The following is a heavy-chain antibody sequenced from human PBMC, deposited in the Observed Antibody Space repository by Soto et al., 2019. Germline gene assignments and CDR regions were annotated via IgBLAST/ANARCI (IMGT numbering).Heavy chain of an antibody. CDR1: GFTVSSNY. J-gene: IGHJ6*04. Sequence: PGGSLRLSCAASGFTVSSNYMSWVRQAPGKGLEWVSVIYSGGSTYYADSVKGRFTISRDNSKNTLYLQMNSLRAEDTAVYYCASDKKVTTDYYYGMDVWGKGTTVTVSS. D-gene: IGHD4-4*01. CDR3: ASDKKVTTDYYYGMDV. V-gene: IGHV3-53*01. CDR2: IYSGGST.